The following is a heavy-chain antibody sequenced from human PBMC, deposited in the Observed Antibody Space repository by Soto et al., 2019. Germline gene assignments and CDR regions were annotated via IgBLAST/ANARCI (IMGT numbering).Heavy chain of an antibody. CDR2: ISPYNDNT. J-gene: IGHJ6*03. CDR3: ARALSMAQYYYMDV. Sequence: ASVKVSCKTSGYTFTTYGISWVRQAPGQGLEWMGWISPYNDNTHYAEKFQGRVTLTADTSTTTAYMELRTLSSDDKAVYFCARALSMAQYYYMDVWGRGTTVTVSS. V-gene: IGHV1-18*01. CDR1: GYTFTTYG.